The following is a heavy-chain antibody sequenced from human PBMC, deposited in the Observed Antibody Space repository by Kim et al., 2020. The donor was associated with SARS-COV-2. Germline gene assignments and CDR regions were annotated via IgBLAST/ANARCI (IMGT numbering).Heavy chain of an antibody. Sequence: GGSLRLSCAASGFTFINYAMSWVRQAPGMGLEWVSAFSSGSGGITYYADSVKGRFTISRDNSKNTLYLQMNSLRAEDTAVYYCAKDYRSGYSGYDIGDWGQGTLVTVSS. CDR3: AKDYRSGYSGYDIGD. CDR1: GFTFINYA. J-gene: IGHJ4*02. V-gene: IGHV3-23*01. D-gene: IGHD5-12*01. CDR2: FSSGSGGIT.